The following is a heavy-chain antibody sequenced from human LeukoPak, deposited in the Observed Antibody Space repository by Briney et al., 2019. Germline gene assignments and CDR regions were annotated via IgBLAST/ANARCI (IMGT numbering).Heavy chain of an antibody. Sequence: GGSLRLSCAASGFTFSSYSMNWVRQAPGKGLEWVSSISSSSSCIYYADSVKGRFTISRDNAKNSLYLQMNSLRAEDTAVYYCARSYTVYYDILTGYYTEWYFDYWGQGTLVTVSS. CDR1: GFTFSSYS. V-gene: IGHV3-21*01. J-gene: IGHJ4*02. CDR3: ARSYTVYYDILTGYYTEWYFDY. D-gene: IGHD3-9*01. CDR2: ISSSSSCI.